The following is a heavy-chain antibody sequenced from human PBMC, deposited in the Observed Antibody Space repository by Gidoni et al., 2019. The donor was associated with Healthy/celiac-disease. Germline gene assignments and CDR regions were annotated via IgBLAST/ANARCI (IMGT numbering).Heavy chain of an antibody. Sequence: VRQAPGKGLEWVAVISYDGSNKYYADSVKGRFTISRDNSKNTLDLQMNSLRAEDTAVYYCARVDYGDYNDYWGQGTLVTVSS. V-gene: IGHV3-30-3*01. D-gene: IGHD4-17*01. J-gene: IGHJ4*02. CDR3: ARVDYGDYNDY. CDR2: ISYDGSNK.